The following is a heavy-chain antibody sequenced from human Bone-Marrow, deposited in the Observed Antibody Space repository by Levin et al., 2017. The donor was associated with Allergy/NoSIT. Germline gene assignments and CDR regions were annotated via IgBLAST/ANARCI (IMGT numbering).Heavy chain of an antibody. D-gene: IGHD1-1*01. CDR2: IGPTSNYI. CDR1: GFTFSTCS. Sequence: PGESLKISCAVSGFTFSTCSMNWIRQAPGKGLEWVASIGPTSNYIYYADSVRGRFTISRDNAKDSLYLQMDSLRGEDTALYYCTRDPGGQLEPSDYWGQGTLVTVSS. V-gene: IGHV3-21*01. CDR3: TRDPGGQLEPSDY. J-gene: IGHJ4*02.